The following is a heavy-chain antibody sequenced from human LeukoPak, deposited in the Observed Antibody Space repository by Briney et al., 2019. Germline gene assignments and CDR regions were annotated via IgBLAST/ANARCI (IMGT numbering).Heavy chain of an antibody. CDR3: VRQGYNYGAFNA. Sequence: SETLSLTCAVSGDSISCCYWTWIRQSAGKGLEWIGRVFISGSTNYNPSLQGRVTMSVDRSKSQFSLRLSSVTAADTAVYYCVRQGYNYGAFNAWGQGTPVTVSS. CDR1: GDSISCCY. CDR2: VFISGST. D-gene: IGHD5-18*01. V-gene: IGHV4-4*07. J-gene: IGHJ4*02.